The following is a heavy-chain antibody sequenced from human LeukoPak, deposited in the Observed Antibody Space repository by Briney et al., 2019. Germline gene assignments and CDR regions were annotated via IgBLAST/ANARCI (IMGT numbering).Heavy chain of an antibody. V-gene: IGHV1-2*02. CDR2: INPNSGGT. CDR1: GYTFTGYY. D-gene: IGHD6-13*01. Sequence: ASVKVSCKASGYTFTGYYMHWVRQAPGQGLEWMGWINPNSGGTNYAQKFQGRVTMTRDTSISTAYMEPSRLRSDDAAVYYCASQYSNSWAPWGDYWGQGTLVTVSS. CDR3: ASQYSNSWAPWGDY. J-gene: IGHJ4*02.